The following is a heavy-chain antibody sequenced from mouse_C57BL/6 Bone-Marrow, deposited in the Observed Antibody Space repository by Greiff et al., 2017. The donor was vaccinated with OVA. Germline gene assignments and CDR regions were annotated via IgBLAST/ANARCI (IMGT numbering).Heavy chain of an antibody. J-gene: IGHJ3*01. D-gene: IGHD2-4*01. V-gene: IGHV1-72*01. Sequence: VQLQQPGAELVKPGASVKLSCKASGYTFTSYWMHWVKQRPGQGLEWIGRIDPNSGGTKYNEKFKSKATLTVDKPSSTAYMQLSSLTSEDSAVYYCARGGAIGLRPWFAYWGQGTLVTVSA. CDR2: IDPNSGGT. CDR1: GYTFTSYW. CDR3: ARGGAIGLRPWFAY.